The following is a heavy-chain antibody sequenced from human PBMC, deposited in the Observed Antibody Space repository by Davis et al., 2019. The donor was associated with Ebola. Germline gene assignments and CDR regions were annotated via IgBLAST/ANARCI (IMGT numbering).Heavy chain of an antibody. CDR1: GDTLTSYA. J-gene: IGHJ4*02. D-gene: IGHD2-15*01. CDR3: AHHGPQGYCSGGGCNGYLDY. Sequence: SVKVSCKAVGDTLTSYAMTWVRQAPGQGLEWMGGIIPVFRTANYAQKFQGSVTITADESTRTAYMELNGLRSEDTAVSYCAHHGPQGYCSGGGCNGYLDYWGQGTLVTVSS. CDR2: IIPVFRTA. V-gene: IGHV1-69*13.